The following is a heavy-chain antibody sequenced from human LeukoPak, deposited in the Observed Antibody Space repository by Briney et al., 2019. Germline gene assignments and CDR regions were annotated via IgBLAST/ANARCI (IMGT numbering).Heavy chain of an antibody. CDR1: GYTFINYG. CDR2: ISAYNSAYNGNT. CDR3: AREYGSGSYTGIDY. D-gene: IGHD3-10*01. V-gene: IGHV1-18*01. J-gene: IGHJ4*02. Sequence: ASVKVSCKASGYTFINYGITWVRQPPGQGLEWMGWISAYNSAYNGNTHYAQKLQGRVSMTTDTSTNTGYMELRSLRSDATAVYYCAREYGSGSYTGIDYWGQGTLVTVSS.